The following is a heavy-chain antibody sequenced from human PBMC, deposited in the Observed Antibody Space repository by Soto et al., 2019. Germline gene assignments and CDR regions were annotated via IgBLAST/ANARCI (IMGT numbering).Heavy chain of an antibody. D-gene: IGHD5-12*01. J-gene: IGHJ6*03. Sequence: SETLSLTCTVSGGSISSYYWSWIRQPPGKGLEWIGYIYYSGSTNYNPSLKSRVTISVDTSKNQFSLKLSSVTAADTAVYYCARGKVGYDYYSYYSMDVWGKGTSVTVSS. CDR1: GGSISSYY. CDR2: IYYSGST. CDR3: ARGKVGYDYYSYYSMDV. V-gene: IGHV4-59*01.